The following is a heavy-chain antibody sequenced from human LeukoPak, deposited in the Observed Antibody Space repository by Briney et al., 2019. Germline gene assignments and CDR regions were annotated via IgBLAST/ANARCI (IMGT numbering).Heavy chain of an antibody. D-gene: IGHD6-13*01. CDR1: GYTFTSYD. V-gene: IGHV1-8*01. Sequence: ASVKVSCKASGYTFTSYDINWVRQATGQGLEWMGWMNPNSGNTGYAQKFQGRVTITRDTSASTAYMELSSLRSEDTAVYYCARDPIGSSWPYYFDYWGQGTLVTVSS. CDR2: MNPNSGNT. J-gene: IGHJ4*02. CDR3: ARDPIGSSWPYYFDY.